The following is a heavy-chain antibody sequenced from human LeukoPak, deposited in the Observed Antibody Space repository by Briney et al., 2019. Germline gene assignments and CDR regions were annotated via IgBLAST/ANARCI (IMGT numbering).Heavy chain of an antibody. CDR2: ISGSGGST. Sequence: GGSLRLSCAASGFTFSSYAMSWVRQAPGKGLEWVSAISGSGGSTYYADSVKGRFTISRDNSKNTLYLQMNSLRAEDTAIYYCAKVSPINPSGYLDYWGQGTLVTVSS. D-gene: IGHD3-3*01. J-gene: IGHJ4*02. CDR3: AKVSPINPSGYLDY. V-gene: IGHV3-23*01. CDR1: GFTFSSYA.